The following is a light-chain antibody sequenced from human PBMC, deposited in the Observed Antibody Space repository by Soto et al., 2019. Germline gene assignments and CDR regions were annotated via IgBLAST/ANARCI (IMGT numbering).Light chain of an antibody. CDR1: LSIGSD. CDR2: DVF. V-gene: IGKV3-11*01. J-gene: IGKJ4*01. Sequence: DIVLTQSPATLSLSPGGRATLSCRASLSIGSDLGWYQQKPGQAPRLLIYDVFNRATGIPARFSGSGSVTYFTLTISSLEPEDSALYYFQQRNSWPPTFGGGTKVEIK. CDR3: QQRNSWPPT.